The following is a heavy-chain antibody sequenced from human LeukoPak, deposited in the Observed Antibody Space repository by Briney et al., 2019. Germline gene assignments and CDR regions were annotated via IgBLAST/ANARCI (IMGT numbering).Heavy chain of an antibody. J-gene: IGHJ4*02. CDR1: GYTFTSYG. CDR3: ARRGDYVRKEGPLDY. D-gene: IGHD4-17*01. V-gene: IGHV1-18*01. CDR2: ISAYNGNT. Sequence: WASVKVSCKASGYTFTSYGISWVRQAPGQGLEWMGWISAYNGNTNYAQKLQGRVTMTTDTSTSTAYMELRSLRSDDTAVYYCARRGDYVRKEGPLDYWGQGTLVTVSS.